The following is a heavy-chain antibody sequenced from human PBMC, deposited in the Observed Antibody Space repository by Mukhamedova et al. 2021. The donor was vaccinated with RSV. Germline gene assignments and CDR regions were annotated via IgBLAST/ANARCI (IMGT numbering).Heavy chain of an antibody. CDR3: AKGLYSYDSSGYFLFDH. Sequence: QTPGKGLEWVSTISPSAGSTHYADSVEGRFTISRDNSKSTLYLQMNSLRAEDTAEYFCAKGLYSYDSSGYFLFDHWGQGILVTVS. J-gene: IGHJ4*02. V-gene: IGHV3-23*01. CDR2: ISPSAGST. D-gene: IGHD3-22*01.